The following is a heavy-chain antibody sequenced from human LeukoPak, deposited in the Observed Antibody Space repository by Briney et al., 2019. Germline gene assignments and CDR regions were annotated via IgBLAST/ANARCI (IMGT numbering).Heavy chain of an antibody. D-gene: IGHD6-19*01. CDR3: ARDVPPYSSGHTDY. J-gene: IGHJ4*02. CDR2: IIPIFGTA. Sequence: GASVKVSCKASGGTFSSYAISWVRQAPGQGLEWMGGIIPIFGTANYAQKFQGRVTMTRDTSISTAYMELSRLRSDDTAVYYCARDVPPYSSGHTDYWGQGTLVTVSS. V-gene: IGHV1-69*05. CDR1: GGTFSSYA.